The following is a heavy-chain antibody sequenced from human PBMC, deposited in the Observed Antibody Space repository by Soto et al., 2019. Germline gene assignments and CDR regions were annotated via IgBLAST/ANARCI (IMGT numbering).Heavy chain of an antibody. Sequence: PSETLSLTCAIYNSSLGAFHWTWIRQPPGKGLEWIGELIHGGSTNYNPSLKSRVTFSLDTSRSQFSLHLMSVTAADSAVYYCARSPLSYAYVRQTWREVGDSFDVWGRGTSVTVSS. D-gene: IGHD3-10*02. V-gene: IGHV4-34*12. CDR2: LIHGGST. CDR1: NSSLGAFH. CDR3: ARSPLSYAYVRQTWREVGDSFDV. J-gene: IGHJ3*01.